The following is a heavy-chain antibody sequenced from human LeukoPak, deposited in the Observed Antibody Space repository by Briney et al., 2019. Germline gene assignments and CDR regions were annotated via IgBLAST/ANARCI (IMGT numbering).Heavy chain of an antibody. CDR1: GYTFTSYG. Sequence: ASVKVSCKASGYTFTSYGISWVRQAPGQGLEWMGWISAYNGNTNYAQKLQGRVTMTTDTSTSTAYMELRSLRSDDMAVYYCARVITMVRGVIAVVTAIHPPDYWGQGTLVTVSS. J-gene: IGHJ4*02. CDR3: ARVITMVRGVIAVVTAIHPPDY. V-gene: IGHV1-18*03. CDR2: ISAYNGNT. D-gene: IGHD3-10*01.